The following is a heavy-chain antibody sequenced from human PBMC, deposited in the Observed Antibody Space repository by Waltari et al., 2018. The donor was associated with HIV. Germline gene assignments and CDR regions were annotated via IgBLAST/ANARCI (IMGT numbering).Heavy chain of an antibody. CDR2: INHSGST. J-gene: IGHJ4*02. Sequence: QVQLQQWGAGLLKPSETLSLTCAVYGGSFSGYYWTWNRPPPGEGLEWIGEINHSGSTNYNPSLKSRVTISVDTSKNQFSRKLSSVTAADTAVYYCARGAQGIAAAARAYYFDYWGQGTLVTVSS. CDR3: ARGAQGIAAAARAYYFDY. CDR1: GGSFSGYY. V-gene: IGHV4-34*01. D-gene: IGHD6-13*01.